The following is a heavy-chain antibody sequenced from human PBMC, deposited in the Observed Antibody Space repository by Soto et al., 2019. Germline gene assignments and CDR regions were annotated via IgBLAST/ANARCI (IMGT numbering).Heavy chain of an antibody. CDR3: ARATAWSGYQDY. D-gene: IGHD3-3*01. V-gene: IGHV3-74*01. CDR2: INTDGSGT. Sequence: HPGGSLRLSCAASGFTFSSDWMHWVRQAPGKGLVWVSRINTDGSGTTYADSVKGRFTISRDNAKNMVYLQMNSLRAEDTAVYYCARATAWSGYQDYWGQGTLVTVSS. CDR1: GFTFSSDW. J-gene: IGHJ4*02.